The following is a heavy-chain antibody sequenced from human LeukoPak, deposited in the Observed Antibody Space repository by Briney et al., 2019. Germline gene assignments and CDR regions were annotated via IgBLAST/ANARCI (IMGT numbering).Heavy chain of an antibody. CDR1: GFTFSSYG. Sequence: PGGSLRLSCAASGFTFSSYGMHWVRQAPGKGLEWVAFIRYDGSNKYYADSVKGRFTISRDNAKNSLYLQMNSLRAEDTAVYYCATHVLLWFGEFYWGQGTLVTVSS. CDR3: ATHVLLWFGEFY. J-gene: IGHJ4*02. CDR2: IRYDGSNK. V-gene: IGHV3-30*02. D-gene: IGHD3-10*01.